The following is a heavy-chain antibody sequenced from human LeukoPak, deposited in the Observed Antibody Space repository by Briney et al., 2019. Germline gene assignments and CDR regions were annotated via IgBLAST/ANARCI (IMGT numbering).Heavy chain of an antibody. CDR1: GFTFSSYS. CDR3: ARVALGSYDTLTGYYGGYYFDY. Sequence: PGGSLRLSCAASGFTFSSYSMNWVRQAPGKGLEWVSSISSSSSYIYYADSVKGRFTISRDNAKNSLYLQMNSLRAEDTAVYYCARVALGSYDTLTGYYGGYYFDYWGQGTLVTVSS. D-gene: IGHD3-9*01. V-gene: IGHV3-21*01. J-gene: IGHJ4*02. CDR2: ISSSSSYI.